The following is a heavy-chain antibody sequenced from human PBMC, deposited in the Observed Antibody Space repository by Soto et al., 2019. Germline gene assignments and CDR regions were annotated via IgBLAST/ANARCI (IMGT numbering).Heavy chain of an antibody. CDR1: GYTFTSYG. J-gene: IGHJ1*01. D-gene: IGHD2-15*01. Sequence: VASVKVSCKASGYTFTSYGISWVRQAPGQGPEWMGWISAYNGNTNYAQKFQDRVTMTTDTSTSTAYMELRSLRSDDTAVYYCARDAYCSGGSCYTYEYFQHWGQGTLVTVSS. V-gene: IGHV1-18*01. CDR2: ISAYNGNT. CDR3: ARDAYCSGGSCYTYEYFQH.